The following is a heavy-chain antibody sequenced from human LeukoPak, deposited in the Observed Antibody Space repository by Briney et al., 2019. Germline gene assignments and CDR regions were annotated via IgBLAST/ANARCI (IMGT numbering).Heavy chain of an antibody. CDR3: ARDRATNY. CDR2: IKQDGSEK. Sequence: PGGSLTLSCAASGFTVSSYWMSWVRQAPGKGLEWVANIKQDGSEKYYVDSVKGRFTISRDNAKNSLYLQMNSLRAEDTAVYYCARDRATNYWGQGTLVTVSS. CDR1: GFTVSSYW. D-gene: IGHD1-26*01. J-gene: IGHJ4*02. V-gene: IGHV3-7*01.